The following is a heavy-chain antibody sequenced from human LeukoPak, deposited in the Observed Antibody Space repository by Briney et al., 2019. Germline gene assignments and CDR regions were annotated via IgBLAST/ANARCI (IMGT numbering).Heavy chain of an antibody. Sequence: GGSLRLSCVGSGFSFRYFAIHWVRQAPGKGLEYVSVINTDGRITYYADSVKGRFTISRDNSKNTVYLQMGSLRGDDMAVYYCTRDGGSSCDFDYWGQGALVTVSS. CDR1: GFSFRYFA. V-gene: IGHV3-64*02. CDR3: TRDGGSSCDFDY. CDR2: INTDGRIT. D-gene: IGHD1-26*01. J-gene: IGHJ4*02.